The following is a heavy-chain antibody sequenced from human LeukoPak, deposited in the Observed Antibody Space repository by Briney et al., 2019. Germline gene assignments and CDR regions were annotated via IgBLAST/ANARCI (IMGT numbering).Heavy chain of an antibody. V-gene: IGHV1-18*01. J-gene: IGHJ6*03. CDR2: ISAYNGNT. Sequence: ASVKVSCKASGYTFTSYGISWVRQAPGQGLEWMGWISAYNGNTNYAQKLQGRVTMTTDTSTSTAYMELRSLRSEDTAVYYCARVWHPQGYYYYMDVWGKGTTVTVSS. CDR3: ARVWHPQGYYYYMDV. CDR1: GYTFTSYG.